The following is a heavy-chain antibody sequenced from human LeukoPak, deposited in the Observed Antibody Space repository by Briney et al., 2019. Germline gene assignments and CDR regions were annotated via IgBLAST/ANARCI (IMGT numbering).Heavy chain of an antibody. CDR1: GGSIRSYH. J-gene: IGHJ2*01. V-gene: IGHV4-4*07. CDR2: IYTSGNT. Sequence: PSETLSLTCTVSGGSIRSYHWSWIRQPAGKGLEWVGLIYTSGNTKYNSSLKSRVTMSVDTSKNQFSLKLWSVTAADTAVYFCASLGSGRFFDLWGRGTLVTVSS. CDR3: ASLGSGRFFDL. D-gene: IGHD3-16*01.